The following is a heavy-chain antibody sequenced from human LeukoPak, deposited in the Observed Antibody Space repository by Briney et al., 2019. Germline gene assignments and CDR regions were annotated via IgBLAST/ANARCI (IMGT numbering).Heavy chain of an antibody. Sequence: GGSLRLSCAASGFSVSSSHVSWVRRAPGKGLEWVSIVYSGGSTYSTDSVRARFTMSRDSSKNTVYLQMNRLLSEDTALYFCARGPYSSGWYSDYWGQGILVTVSS. J-gene: IGHJ4*02. CDR3: ARGPYSSGWYSDY. CDR2: VYSGGST. CDR1: GFSVSSSH. D-gene: IGHD6-19*01. V-gene: IGHV3-66*01.